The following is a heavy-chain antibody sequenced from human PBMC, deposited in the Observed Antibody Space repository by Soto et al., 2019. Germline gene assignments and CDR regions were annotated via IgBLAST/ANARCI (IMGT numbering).Heavy chain of an antibody. Sequence: QVQLVQSGTEVKKPGASVKVSCKASGGTFSRSGFHWVRQAPGQGLEWMGMIVPSVDTTNYAQKFQARVTISADQFTSTVYMELRSLRSEVTAVYYCARCPQPPATADPYAVDVWGQGTRVIVSS. CDR2: IVPSVDTT. J-gene: IGHJ6*02. CDR3: ARCPQPPATADPYAVDV. D-gene: IGHD1-26*01. CDR1: GGTFSRSG. V-gene: IGHV1-69*18.